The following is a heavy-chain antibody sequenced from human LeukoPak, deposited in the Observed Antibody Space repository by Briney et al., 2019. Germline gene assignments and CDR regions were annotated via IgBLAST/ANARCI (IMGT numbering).Heavy chain of an antibody. V-gene: IGHV4-59*12. J-gene: IGHJ4*02. CDR3: ASVLWFGESDSDY. CDR1: GGSISSYY. CDR2: IYYSGST. D-gene: IGHD3-10*01. Sequence: PSETLSLTCTVSGGSISSYYWSWIRQPPGKGLEWIGYIYYSGSTKYNPSLKRRVTISVDTSKNQFSLKLSSVTAADTAVYYCASVLWFGESDSDYWGQGTLVTVSS.